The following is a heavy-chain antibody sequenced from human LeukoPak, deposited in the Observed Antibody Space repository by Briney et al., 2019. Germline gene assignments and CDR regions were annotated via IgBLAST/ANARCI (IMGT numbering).Heavy chain of an antibody. CDR2: INPLGGST. V-gene: IGHV1-46*01. J-gene: IGHJ4*02. CDR3: ARAHDFWSSPFDY. Sequence: ASVKVSCKASGYTFTSYYVHWVRQAPGQGLEWLAIINPLGGSTNYAQKFQGRVTMTRDTSTSTVYMELSSLRSEDTAVYYCARAHDFWSSPFDYWGQGTLVTVSS. CDR1: GYTFTSYY. D-gene: IGHD3-3*01.